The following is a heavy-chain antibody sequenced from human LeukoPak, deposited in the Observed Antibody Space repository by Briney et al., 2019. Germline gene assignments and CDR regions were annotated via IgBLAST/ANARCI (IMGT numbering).Heavy chain of an antibody. J-gene: IGHJ4*02. D-gene: IGHD2-21*01. CDR2: IRYDGKTE. Sequence: PGGSLRLSCTGSGFPFSSYGMHWVRQTPGRGLEWVAFIRYDGKTEYYADSVKGRFTIAREDSHSTVHLHMKELRPDDGAVYFCAKDLNTVVMQYFDSWLQGTLVSVSS. CDR1: GFPFSSYG. CDR3: AKDLNTVVMQYFDS. V-gene: IGHV3-30*02.